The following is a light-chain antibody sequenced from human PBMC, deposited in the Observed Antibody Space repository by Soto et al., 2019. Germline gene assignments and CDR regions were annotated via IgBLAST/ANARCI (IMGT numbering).Light chain of an antibody. J-gene: IGKJ4*01. V-gene: IGKV1-27*01. Sequence: DIQMTQSPSSLSASVGDRVTITCRASQDISTYLAWYQQKPGKVPKVLIYAASTLQSGVPARFSGSGSATDFTLTISSLQPEDVATYYCQKSYSAPLTFGGGTKVEIK. CDR1: QDISTY. CDR2: AAS. CDR3: QKSYSAPLT.